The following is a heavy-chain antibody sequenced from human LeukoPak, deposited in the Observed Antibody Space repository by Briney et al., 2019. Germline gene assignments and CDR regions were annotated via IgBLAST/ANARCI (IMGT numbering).Heavy chain of an antibody. D-gene: IGHD3-16*02. CDR1: GGSISSYY. CDR2: IYYSGST. J-gene: IGHJ5*02. Sequence: SETLSLTCTVSGGSISSYYWSWIRQPPGKGLEWIGYIYYSGSTNYNPSLKSRVTISVDTSKNQFSLKLSSVTAADTAVYYCARAVSWVTFGGVIVPNWFDPWGQGTLVTVSS. CDR3: ARAVSWVTFGGVIVPNWFDP. V-gene: IGHV4-59*01.